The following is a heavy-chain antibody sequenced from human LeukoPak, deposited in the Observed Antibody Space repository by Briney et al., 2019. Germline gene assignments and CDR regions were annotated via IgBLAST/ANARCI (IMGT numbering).Heavy chain of an antibody. CDR3: ARGEKGGRGYSYGSGY. D-gene: IGHD5-18*01. CDR1: GFTFSDYY. CDR2: ISSSGSTT. Sequence: GGSLRLSCAASGFTFSDYYMSWIRQAPGKGLEWVSYISSSGSTTYYADSVKGRFTISRDNAKNSLYLQMNSLRAEDTAVYYCARGEKGGRGYSYGSGYWGQGTLVTVSS. J-gene: IGHJ4*02. V-gene: IGHV3-11*01.